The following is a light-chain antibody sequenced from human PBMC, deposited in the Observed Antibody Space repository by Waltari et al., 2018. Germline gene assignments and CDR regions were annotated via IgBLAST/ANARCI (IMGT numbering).Light chain of an antibody. V-gene: IGLV2-8*01. CDR3: SSYAGSYLYV. CDR1: SSTIGAYHY. J-gene: IGLJ1*01. CDR2: ALS. Sequence: QSALTQPPSASGSPGQSATISCTGTSSTIGAYHYASLFQPHPGKTPQPIIYALSHPASGVPDRFSGSKSGNTASLTVSGLQADDEADYYCSSYAGSYLYVFGTGTKVTVL.